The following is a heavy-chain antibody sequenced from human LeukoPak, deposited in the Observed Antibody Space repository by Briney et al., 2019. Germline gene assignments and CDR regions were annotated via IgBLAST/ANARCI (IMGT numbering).Heavy chain of an antibody. CDR3: AREGRESGFDY. CDR1: GGSISSYY. CDR2: IYYSGST. V-gene: IGHV4-59*01. Sequence: PSETLSLTCTASGGSISSYYWSWIRQPPGKGLEWIGYIYYSGSTNYNPSLKSRVTISVDTSKNQFSLKLSSVTAADTAVYYCAREGRESGFDYWGQGTLVTVSS. D-gene: IGHD3-3*01. J-gene: IGHJ4*02.